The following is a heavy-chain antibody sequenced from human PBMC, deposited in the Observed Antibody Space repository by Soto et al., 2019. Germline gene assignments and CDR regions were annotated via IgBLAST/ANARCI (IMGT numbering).Heavy chain of an antibody. CDR2: IYSGGST. V-gene: IGHV3-66*01. D-gene: IGHD6-19*01. CDR3: EGEAEYSSGCNCLNY. CDR1: GFTVSSKY. Sequence: GGSLRLSCAASGFTVSSKYMSWVRQAPGKGLEWVSVIYSGGSTYYADSVRGRFTISRDNSKNTIYLQMSSLRAEDTAVYYCEGEAEYSSGCNCLNYWGQGPLVTVSS. J-gene: IGHJ4*02.